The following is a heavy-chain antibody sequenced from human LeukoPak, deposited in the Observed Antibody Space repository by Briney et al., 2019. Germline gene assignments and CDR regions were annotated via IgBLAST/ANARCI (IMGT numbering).Heavy chain of an antibody. CDR3: ARTPDGADY. D-gene: IGHD3-10*01. V-gene: IGHV3-7*01. Sequence: GGSLRLSCAASGFTFNNYWMTWFRQAPGKGREWVANIKQDGTEIFYVDSVRGRFIISRDNAENSLYLQMNSLRVEDTAVYYCARTPDGADYWGQGTLVTVSS. CDR2: IKQDGTEI. CDR1: GFTFNNYW. J-gene: IGHJ4*02.